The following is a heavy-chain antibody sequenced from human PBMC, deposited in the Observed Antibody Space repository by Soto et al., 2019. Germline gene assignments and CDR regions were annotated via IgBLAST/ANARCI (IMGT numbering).Heavy chain of an antibody. V-gene: IGHV1-3*01. D-gene: IGHD3-9*01. J-gene: IGHJ4*02. CDR3: ARDATFDWLLKYYFDY. CDR1: GYTFTSYA. CDR2: INAGNGNT. Sequence: ASVKVSCKASGYTFTSYAMHWVRQAPGQRLEWMGWINAGNGNTKYSQKFQGRVTITRDTSASTAYMEPSSLRSDDTAVYYCARDATFDWLLKYYFDYWGQGTLVTVSS.